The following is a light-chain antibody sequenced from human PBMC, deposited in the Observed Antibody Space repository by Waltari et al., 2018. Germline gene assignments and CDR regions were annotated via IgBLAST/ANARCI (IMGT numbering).Light chain of an antibody. CDR2: DTS. V-gene: IGKV3-11*01. CDR3: QQRSAWPRT. J-gene: IGKJ2*01. CDR1: QSVITF. Sequence: IVLTQSPATLSLSPGGSATLSCRASQSVITFLTWYQQKPGQAPRLLIYDTSKRATGIPASFSGAGSGTDFTLTINSLEPEDFAIYYCQQRSAWPRTFGQGTKLEFK.